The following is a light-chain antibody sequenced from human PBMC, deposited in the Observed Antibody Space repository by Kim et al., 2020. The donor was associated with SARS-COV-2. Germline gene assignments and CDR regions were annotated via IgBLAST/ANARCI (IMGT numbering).Light chain of an antibody. Sequence: ASVGDRDTITCRASQSISSWLAWYQQKPGKAPKLLIYDASSLESGVPSRFSGSGSGTEFTLTISSLQPDEFATYYSQQYNSYSVTFGQGTKVDIK. J-gene: IGKJ1*01. CDR2: DAS. CDR3: QQYNSYSVT. V-gene: IGKV1-5*01. CDR1: QSISSW.